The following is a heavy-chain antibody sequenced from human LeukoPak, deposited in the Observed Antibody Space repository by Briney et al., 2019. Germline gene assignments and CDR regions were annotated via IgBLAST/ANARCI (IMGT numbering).Heavy chain of an antibody. CDR3: AREREYCSGGSCYDYGMDV. Sequence: SETLSLTCTVSGGSISSYYWSWIRQPPGKGLEWIGYIYYSGSTNYNPSLKSRVTISVDTSKNQFSLKLSSVTAADTAVYYCAREREYCSGGSCYDYGMDVWGQGTTVTVSS. J-gene: IGHJ6*02. CDR2: IYYSGST. D-gene: IGHD2-15*01. V-gene: IGHV4-59*01. CDR1: GGSISSYY.